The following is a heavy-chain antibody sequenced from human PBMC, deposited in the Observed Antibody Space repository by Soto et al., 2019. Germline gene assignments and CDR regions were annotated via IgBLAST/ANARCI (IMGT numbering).Heavy chain of an antibody. V-gene: IGHV3-21*01. J-gene: IGHJ6*02. D-gene: IGHD6-19*01. CDR1: RSAFSSYS. CDR3: ATCQRSGPRWGMDF. CDR2: ISVSSSYI. Sequence: PGGSLRLSCVATRSAFSSYSISWVRQAPGKGLEWVSSISVSSSYIYYSASVKGRFTISRDNNATSVYLQMKNLRVDDTAVYHCATCQRSGPRWGMDFWGQGTTVTGS.